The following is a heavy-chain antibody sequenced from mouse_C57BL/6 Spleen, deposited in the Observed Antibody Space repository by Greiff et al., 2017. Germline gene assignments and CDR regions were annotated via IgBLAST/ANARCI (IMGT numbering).Heavy chain of an antibody. V-gene: IGHV1-82*01. J-gene: IGHJ3*01. CDR3: ARGERGYVHWFAY. CDR1: GYAFSSSW. CDR2: IYPGDGDT. D-gene: IGHD2-2*01. Sequence: QVQLQQSGPELVKPGASVKISCKASGYAFSSSWMNWVKQRPGKGLEWIGRIYPGDGDTNYNGKFKGKATLTADKSSSTAYMQLSSLTSEDSAVDFCARGERGYVHWFAYWGQGTLVTVSA.